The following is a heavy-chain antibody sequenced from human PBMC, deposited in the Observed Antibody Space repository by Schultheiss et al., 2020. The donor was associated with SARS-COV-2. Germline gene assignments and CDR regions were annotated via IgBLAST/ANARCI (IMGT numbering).Heavy chain of an antibody. J-gene: IGHJ4*02. V-gene: IGHV3-23*01. CDR3: AKDQLGYDWNDVPPYHFDS. Sequence: GGSLRLSCAASGFTFDNYAMSWVRQAPGKGLEWVSSISGSSGSMYYTDSVQGRFTISRDNFKNTLYLQMNSLRADDTALYYCAKDQLGYDWNDVPPYHFDSWGQGILVTVSS. CDR1: GFTFDNYA. D-gene: IGHD1-1*01. CDR2: ISGSSGSM.